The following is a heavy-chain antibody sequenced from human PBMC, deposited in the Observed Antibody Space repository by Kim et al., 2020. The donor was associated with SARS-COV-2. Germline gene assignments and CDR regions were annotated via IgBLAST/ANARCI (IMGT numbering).Heavy chain of an antibody. D-gene: IGHD2-15*01. CDR2: IKQDGSEK. V-gene: IGHV3-7*03. J-gene: IGHJ2*01. CDR1: GFTFSSYW. CDR3: ARRGYCSGGSCYRRYWYFDL. Sequence: GGSLRLSCAASGFTFSSYWMSWVRQAPGKGLEWVANIKQDGSEKYYVDSVKGRFTISRDNAKNSLYLQMNSLRAEDTAVYYCARRGYCSGGSCYRRYWYFDLWGRGTLVTVSS.